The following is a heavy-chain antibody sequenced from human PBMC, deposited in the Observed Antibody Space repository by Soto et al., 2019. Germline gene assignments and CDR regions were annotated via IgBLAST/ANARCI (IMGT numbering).Heavy chain of an antibody. Sequence: QVQLVHSGAEVKKPGASVKVSCKASGYTFGNNDISWVRQGTGQGLEWMGWMNPNSGKGGYAQKFQGRVTMTRDTSTSTAYMELSSLTSDDTAIYYCARMATSGTLNWFDPWGQGTLVTVSS. CDR2: MNPNSGKG. CDR3: ARMATSGTLNWFDP. J-gene: IGHJ5*02. CDR1: GYTFGNND. V-gene: IGHV1-8*01.